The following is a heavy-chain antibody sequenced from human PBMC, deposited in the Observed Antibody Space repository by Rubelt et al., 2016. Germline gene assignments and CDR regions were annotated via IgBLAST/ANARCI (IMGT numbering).Heavy chain of an antibody. D-gene: IGHD1-26*01. CDR1: GGSFSGYY. V-gene: IGHV4-34*01. J-gene: IGHJ4*02. Sequence: QVQLQQWGAGLLKPSETLSLTCAVYGGSFSGYYWSWIRQPPGKGLEWIGSIYYSGSTYYNPSLKSRVTISVDTSKNQFSLKLSSVTAADTAVYYCARVGRSSGSYYPFDYWGQGTLVTVSS. CDR2: IYYSGST. CDR3: ARVGRSSGSYYPFDY.